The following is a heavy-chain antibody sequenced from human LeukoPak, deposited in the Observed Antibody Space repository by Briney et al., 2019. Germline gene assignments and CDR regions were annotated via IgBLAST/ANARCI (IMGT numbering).Heavy chain of an antibody. CDR3: ARRRGPFDY. D-gene: IGHD3-10*01. J-gene: IGHJ4*02. Sequence: SETLSLTCTVSGGSMRSYYWNWIRQPPGKGLEWIGYIHFSGSINYNPSLKSRVTISVDKSKNQFSLKLSSVTAADTAVYYCARRRGPFDYWGQGTLVTVSS. CDR1: GGSMRSYY. V-gene: IGHV4-59*12. CDR2: IHFSGSI.